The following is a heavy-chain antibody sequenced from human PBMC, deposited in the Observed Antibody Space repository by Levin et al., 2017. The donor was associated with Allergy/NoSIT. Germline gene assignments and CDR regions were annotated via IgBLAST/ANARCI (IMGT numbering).Heavy chain of an antibody. CDR3: ARDSAGGIVVVVAANDFDY. CDR1: GYTFTSYG. D-gene: IGHD2-15*01. V-gene: IGHV1-18*01. CDR2: ISAYNGNT. Sequence: ASVKVSCKASGYTFTSYGISWVRQAPGQGLEWMGWISAYNGNTNYAQKLQGSVTMTTDTSTSTAYMELRSLRSDDTAVYYCARDSAGGIVVVVAANDFDYWGQGTLVTVSS. J-gene: IGHJ4*02.